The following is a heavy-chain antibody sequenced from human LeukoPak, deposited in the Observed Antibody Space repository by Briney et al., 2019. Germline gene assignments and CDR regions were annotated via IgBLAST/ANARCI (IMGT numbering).Heavy chain of an antibody. CDR2: ISYDRSDK. J-gene: IGHJ4*02. Sequence: GGSLRLSCAASGFTFASYAMHWVRQAPGKGLEWVAVISYDRSDKYYADSVKGRFTISRDNAKNSLYLQMNSLRVEDTAVYYCAGGSGWLIDYWGQGTLVTVSS. V-gene: IGHV3-30*04. CDR3: AGGSGWLIDY. D-gene: IGHD5-12*01. CDR1: GFTFASYA.